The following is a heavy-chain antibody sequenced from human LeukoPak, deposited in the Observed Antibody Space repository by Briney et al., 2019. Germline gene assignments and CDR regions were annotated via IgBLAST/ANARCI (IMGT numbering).Heavy chain of an antibody. V-gene: IGHV1-2*06. CDR1: GYTFTGNY. D-gene: IGHD2-2*01. J-gene: IGHJ6*02. CDR3: AREELGYCSSTSCQGDYYYGMDV. Sequence: ASVKVSCKASGYTFTGNYMHWVRQAPGQGLEWMGRMNPNSGGTDYAQTFQGRVTMTRDTSITTAYMELSRLRSEDTAVYYCAREELGYCSSTSCQGDYYYGMDVWGQGTTVTVSS. CDR2: MNPNSGGT.